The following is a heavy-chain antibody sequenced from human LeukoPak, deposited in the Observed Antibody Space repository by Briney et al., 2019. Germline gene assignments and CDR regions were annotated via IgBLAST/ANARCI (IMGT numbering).Heavy chain of an antibody. J-gene: IGHJ4*02. D-gene: IGHD6-19*01. CDR2: INPSGGST. Sequence: GASVKVSCKASGYTFTSYYMHWVRQAPGQGLEWMGIINPSGGSTSYAQKFQGRVTMTRDMSTSTVYMELSSLRSEGTAVYYCARTYSSGWTHFDYWGQGTLVTVSS. CDR1: GYTFTSYY. CDR3: ARTYSSGWTHFDY. V-gene: IGHV1-46*01.